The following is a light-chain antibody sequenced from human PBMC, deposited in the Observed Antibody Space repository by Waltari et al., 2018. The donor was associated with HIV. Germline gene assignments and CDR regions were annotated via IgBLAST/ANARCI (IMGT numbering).Light chain of an antibody. Sequence: DIQMTQSPSSLSASIGDRVTITCRASQNINTYLNWYQQKPGKAPRALISTATTLQSGVPSRFSGSGSGTDFTLTITDLRPEDFATYFCQQSYTSPTFGPGTTVDLK. CDR1: QNINTY. CDR2: TAT. CDR3: QQSYTSPT. J-gene: IGKJ3*01. V-gene: IGKV1-39*01.